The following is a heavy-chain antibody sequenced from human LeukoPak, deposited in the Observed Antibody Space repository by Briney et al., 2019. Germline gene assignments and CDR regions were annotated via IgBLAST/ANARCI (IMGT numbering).Heavy chain of an antibody. V-gene: IGHV3-23*01. Sequence: QSGGSLRLSCAASGFTVSSNYMSWARQAPGKGLEWVSAISGSGGSTYYADSVKGRFTISRDNSKNTLYLQMNSLRAEDTAVYYCAKDLAVKDSSGWDMERPYYFDYWGQGTLVTVSS. J-gene: IGHJ4*02. D-gene: IGHD6-19*01. CDR2: ISGSGGST. CDR1: GFTVSSNY. CDR3: AKDLAVKDSSGWDMERPYYFDY.